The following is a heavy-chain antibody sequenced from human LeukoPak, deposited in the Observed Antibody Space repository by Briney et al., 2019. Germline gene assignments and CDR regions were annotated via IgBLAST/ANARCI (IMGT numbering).Heavy chain of an antibody. Sequence: PSETLSLTCTVSGGSISSSSYYWGWIRQPPGKGLEWIGSIYYSGSTYYNPSLKSRVTISVDTSKNQFSLKLSSVTAADTAVYYCASGDDYSNYGAVGWFDPWGQGTLVTVSS. CDR2: IYYSGST. CDR1: GGSISSSSYY. J-gene: IGHJ5*02. CDR3: ASGDDYSNYGAVGWFDP. V-gene: IGHV4-39*01. D-gene: IGHD4-11*01.